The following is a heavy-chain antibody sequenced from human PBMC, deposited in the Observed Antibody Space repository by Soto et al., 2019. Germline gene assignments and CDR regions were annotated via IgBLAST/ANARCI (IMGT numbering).Heavy chain of an antibody. Sequence: GGSLRLSCAASGFTFSSYDMHWVRQATGKGLEWVSAIGTAGDTYYPGSVKGRFTISRENAKNSLYLQMNSLRAGDTAVYYCARWGAMVRGVPLGFDLWGRGTLVTVSS. CDR3: ARWGAMVRGVPLGFDL. V-gene: IGHV3-13*01. J-gene: IGHJ2*01. D-gene: IGHD3-10*01. CDR1: GFTFSSYD. CDR2: IGTAGDT.